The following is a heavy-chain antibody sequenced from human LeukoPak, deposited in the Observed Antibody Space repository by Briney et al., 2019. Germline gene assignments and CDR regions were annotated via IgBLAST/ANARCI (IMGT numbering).Heavy chain of an antibody. Sequence: GESLKISCKGSGYSFTSYWIGWVRQVPGKGLEWMGIIYPGGSDTRYSPSFQGQVTISADKSISTAYLQWSSLKASDTAMYYCARLSGYDYRFEYFDYWGQGTLVTVSS. V-gene: IGHV5-51*01. D-gene: IGHD5-12*01. CDR3: ARLSGYDYRFEYFDY. CDR2: IYPGGSDT. CDR1: GYSFTSYW. J-gene: IGHJ4*02.